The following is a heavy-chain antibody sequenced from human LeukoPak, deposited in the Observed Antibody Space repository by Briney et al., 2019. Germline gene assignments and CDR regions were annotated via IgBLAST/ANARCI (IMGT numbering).Heavy chain of an antibody. V-gene: IGHV3-15*01. CDR1: GFTFSHVW. CDR3: TTVTLTTIGWNN. CDR2: IKSKTDGGTT. D-gene: IGHD1/OR15-1a*01. J-gene: IGHJ4*02. Sequence: GGSLRLSCAASGFTFSHVWMSWVRQAPGKGLEWVGRIKSKTDGGTTDYAGFVKGRFTISRDDSKNTLYLQMNSLNIEDTAVYYCTTVTLTTIGWNNWGQGTLVAVST.